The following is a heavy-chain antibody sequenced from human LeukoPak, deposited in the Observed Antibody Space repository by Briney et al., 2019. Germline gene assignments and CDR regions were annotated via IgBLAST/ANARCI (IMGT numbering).Heavy chain of an antibody. J-gene: IGHJ4*02. D-gene: IGHD4-23*01. CDR1: GFTFSSYA. CDR2: IWFDGSNK. Sequence: GGSLRLSCAASGFTFSSYAMHWVRQAPGKGLEWVAIIWFDGSNKNYADSVKGRFTISRDNSKNTLHLQMNNLRAEDTAVYYCARDLNYGGRDYWGQGTLVTVSS. V-gene: IGHV3-33*08. CDR3: ARDLNYGGRDY.